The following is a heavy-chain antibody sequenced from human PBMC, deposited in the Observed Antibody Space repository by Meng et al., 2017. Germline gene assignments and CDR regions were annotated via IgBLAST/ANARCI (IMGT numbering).Heavy chain of an antibody. D-gene: IGHD2-8*01. J-gene: IGHJ4*02. CDR3: ATHNLGYCTNGVCYNNVY. CDR2: IYYSGST. V-gene: IGHV4-61*01. Sequence: QVQLQESGPGLVRPSETLSLPCTVSGGSVSSGSYYWSWIRQPPGKGLEWIGYIYYSGSTNYNPSLKSRVTISVDTSKNQFSLKLSSVTAADTAVYYCATHNLGYCTNGVCYNNVYWGQGTLVTVSS. CDR1: GGSVSSGSYY.